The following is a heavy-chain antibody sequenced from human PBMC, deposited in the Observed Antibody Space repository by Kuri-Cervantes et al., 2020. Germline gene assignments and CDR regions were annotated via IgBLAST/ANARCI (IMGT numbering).Heavy chain of an antibody. D-gene: IGHD3-22*01. CDR2: INHSGST. CDR3: AWDRFYYDIPVRDAFDI. Sequence: SETLSLTCAVYGGSFSGYYWSWIRQPPGKGLEWIGEINHSGSTNYNPSLKSRVTISVDTSKNQFSLKLSSVTAADTAVYYCAWDRFYYDIPVRDAFDIWGQGTMVTVSS. CDR1: GGSFSGYY. V-gene: IGHV4-34*01. J-gene: IGHJ3*02.